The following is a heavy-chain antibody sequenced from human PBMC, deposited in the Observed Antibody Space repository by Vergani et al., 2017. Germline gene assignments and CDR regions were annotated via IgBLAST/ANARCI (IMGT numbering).Heavy chain of an antibody. CDR3: ARQMTTVVTHDAFDI. V-gene: IGHV5-51*01. CDR2: IYPGDSDT. CDR1: GYSFTSYC. D-gene: IGHD4-23*01. J-gene: IGHJ3*02. Sequence: EVQLVQSGAEVKKPGESLKISCKGSGYSFTSYCIGWVPQMPGKGLEWMGIIYPGDSDTRYSPSFQGQVTISADKSISTAYLQWSSLKASDTAMYYCARQMTTVVTHDAFDIWGQGTMVTVSS.